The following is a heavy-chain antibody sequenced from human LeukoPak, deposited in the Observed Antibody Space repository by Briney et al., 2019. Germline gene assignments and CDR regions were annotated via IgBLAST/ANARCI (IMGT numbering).Heavy chain of an antibody. D-gene: IGHD3-3*01. CDR3: ARGGDVLRFLEWSGNNWFDP. Sequence: GGSLRLSCAASGFTFSSYWMSWVRQAPGKGLEWVANIKENGSEKYYVDSVKGRFTISRDNAKNSLYLQMNSLRAEDTAVYYCARGGDVLRFLEWSGNNWFDPWGQGTLVTVSA. V-gene: IGHV3-7*04. J-gene: IGHJ5*02. CDR2: IKENGSEK. CDR1: GFTFSSYW.